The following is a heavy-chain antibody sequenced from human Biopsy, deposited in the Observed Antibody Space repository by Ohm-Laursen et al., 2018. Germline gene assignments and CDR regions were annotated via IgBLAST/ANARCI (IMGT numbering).Heavy chain of an antibody. CDR3: VRGVDYYDPYHYYALDV. CDR2: INHSGRT. V-gene: IGHV4-34*01. D-gene: IGHD3-22*01. Sequence: SDTLSLTCAVYGDSFNGYYWSWIRQTPGKGLEWIGEINHSGRTNYNPSLKSRVTISLDTSKNQFSLKVRSVTAADTAVYYCVRGVDYYDPYHYYALDVWGQGTTVTVSS. CDR1: GDSFNGYY. J-gene: IGHJ6*02.